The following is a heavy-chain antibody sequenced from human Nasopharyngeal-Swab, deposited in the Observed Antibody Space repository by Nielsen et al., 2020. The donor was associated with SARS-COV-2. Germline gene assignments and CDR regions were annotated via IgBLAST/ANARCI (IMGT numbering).Heavy chain of an antibody. CDR3: ARPGYDSSGYTSYFDY. Sequence: WIRQPPGKGLEGIGSIYYSGSTYYNPSLKSRVTISVDTSKNQFSLKLSSVTAADTAVYYCARPGYDSSGYTSYFDYWGQGTLVTVSS. J-gene: IGHJ4*02. CDR2: IYYSGST. V-gene: IGHV4-39*01. D-gene: IGHD3-22*01.